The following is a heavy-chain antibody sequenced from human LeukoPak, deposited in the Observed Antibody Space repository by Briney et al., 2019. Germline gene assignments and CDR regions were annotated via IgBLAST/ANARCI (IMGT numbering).Heavy chain of an antibody. CDR2: ISGSGGKT. V-gene: IGHV3-23*01. J-gene: IGHJ6*02. D-gene: IGHD1-26*01. CDR3: AKTPRGAGLFSMDV. Sequence: GGSLRLSCAASGFTFSTYAMSWVRQAPGKGLDWVSAISGSGGKTYYADSVKGRFTISRDNSKKTLYLQMNSLRAEDTAVYYCAKTPRGAGLFSMDVWGQGTTVTVSS. CDR1: GFTFSTYA.